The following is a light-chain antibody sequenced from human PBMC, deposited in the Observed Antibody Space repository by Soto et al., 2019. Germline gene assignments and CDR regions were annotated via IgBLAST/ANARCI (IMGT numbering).Light chain of an antibody. CDR2: NTN. Sequence: QAVVTQEPSFSVSPGRTVTLTCGLSSGSVSTSYYPSWYQQTPGQAPRTLIYNTNTRSSGVPDRFSGSILGNKAALTITGAQADDESDYYCVLYMGSGTWVFGVGTMLTVL. CDR1: SGSVSTSYY. CDR3: VLYMGSGTWV. V-gene: IGLV8-61*01. J-gene: IGLJ3*02.